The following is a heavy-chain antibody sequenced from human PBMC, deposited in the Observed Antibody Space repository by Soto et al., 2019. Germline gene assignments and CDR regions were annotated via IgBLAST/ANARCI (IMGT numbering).Heavy chain of an antibody. V-gene: IGHV1-46*01. Sequence: GASVKVSCKAAGYTFTNYYIHWVRQAPGQGLEWMGLIKPSDGSTNYAQKFQGRVTITSDTSTSTVYMELSSLRSEDTAVYYCAREGLVLVPTTVNSDYYYYAMDVWGQGTTVTVSS. CDR3: AREGLVLVPTTVNSDYYYYAMDV. CDR2: IKPSDGST. J-gene: IGHJ6*02. D-gene: IGHD2-2*01. CDR1: GYTFTNYY.